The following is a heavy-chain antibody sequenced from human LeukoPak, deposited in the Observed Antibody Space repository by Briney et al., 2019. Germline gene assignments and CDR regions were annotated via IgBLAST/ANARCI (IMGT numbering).Heavy chain of an antibody. CDR1: GDSISTYY. Sequence: PWETLSLTCTVSGDSISTYYWSWIRQPPGKGLEWIGYIYYTGTPNYNPYLKSRVTMSVDTSKNQFSLRLTSVTAADTAVYYCARVGGYDLGDWFNPWGQGTLVTVSS. CDR2: IYYTGTP. V-gene: IGHV4-59*01. CDR3: ARVGGYDLGDWFNP. D-gene: IGHD5-12*01. J-gene: IGHJ5*02.